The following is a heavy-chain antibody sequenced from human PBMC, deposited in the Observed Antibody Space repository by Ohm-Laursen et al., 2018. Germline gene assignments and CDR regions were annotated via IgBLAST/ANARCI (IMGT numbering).Heavy chain of an antibody. J-gene: IGHJ4*02. CDR1: GFTFSSYA. Sequence: SLRLSCAASGFTFSSYAMSWVRQAPGTGLEWVSAISGSGGSTYYADSVKGRFTISRDNSKNTLYLQMNSLRAEDTAVYYCAKPKSSGSSFDYWGQGTLVTVSS. V-gene: IGHV3-23*01. CDR3: AKPKSSGSSFDY. CDR2: ISGSGGST. D-gene: IGHD6-19*01.